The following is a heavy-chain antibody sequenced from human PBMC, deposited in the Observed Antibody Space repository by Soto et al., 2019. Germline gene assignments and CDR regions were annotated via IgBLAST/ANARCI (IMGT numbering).Heavy chain of an antibody. CDR3: ARGGRSGWRGYWYFDL. D-gene: IGHD6-19*01. CDR1: GGSFSGYY. Sequence: SETLSLTCAVYGGSFSGYYWSWIRQPPGKGLEWIGEINHSGSTNYNPSLKSRVTISVDTSKNQFSLKLSSVTAADTAVYYCARGGRSGWRGYWYFDLWGRGTLVTVSS. V-gene: IGHV4-34*01. J-gene: IGHJ2*01. CDR2: INHSGST.